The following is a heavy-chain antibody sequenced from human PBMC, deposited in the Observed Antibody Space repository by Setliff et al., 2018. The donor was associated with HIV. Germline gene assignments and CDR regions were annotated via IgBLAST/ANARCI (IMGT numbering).Heavy chain of an antibody. D-gene: IGHD2-2*01. CDR3: ARLHLRVPPSIFDY. CDR1: GGSISSSSYY. V-gene: IGHV4-39*01. Sequence: PSETLSLTCTVSGGSISSSSYYWGWIRQPPGKGREWIGSIFYSGSANYNPSLRSPVAISVDTSKNQFSLKLTSVTAADTAVYFCARLHLRVPPSIFDYWSPGTMVTVS. CDR2: IFYSGSA. J-gene: IGHJ4*02.